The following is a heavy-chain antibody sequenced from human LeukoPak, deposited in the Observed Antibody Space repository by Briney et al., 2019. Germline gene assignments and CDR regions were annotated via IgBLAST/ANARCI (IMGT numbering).Heavy chain of an antibody. CDR2: FGGSGGST. V-gene: IGHV3-23*01. J-gene: IGHJ4*02. Sequence: GGSLRLSCAASGFTFSTFGMSWVRQAPGKGLEWVSLFGGSGGSTYYADSVKGRFTISRDNSKNTLYLQMSSLRAEDTAFYYCAKRDGVGKYYFDSWGQGTLVTVSS. CDR3: AKRDGVGKYYFDS. CDR1: GFTFSTFG. D-gene: IGHD2-8*01.